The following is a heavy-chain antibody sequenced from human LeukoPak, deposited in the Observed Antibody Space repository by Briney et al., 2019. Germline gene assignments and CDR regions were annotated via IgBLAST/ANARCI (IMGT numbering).Heavy chain of an antibody. CDR2: IYYSGST. CDR3: ARHRGWALQD. J-gene: IGHJ4*02. Sequence: SETLSLTCTVSGGSISSSSYYWGWIRQPPGKGLEWIGSIYYSGSTIYYPSLKSRVTISIDKFKNQFSLNLSSVTAADTAVYYCARHRGWALQDWGQGTLVTVSS. D-gene: IGHD2-15*01. V-gene: IGHV4-39*07. CDR1: GGSISSSSYY.